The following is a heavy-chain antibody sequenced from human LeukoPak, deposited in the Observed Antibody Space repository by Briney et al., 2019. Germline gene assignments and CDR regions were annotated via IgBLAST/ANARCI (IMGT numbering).Heavy chain of an antibody. CDR1: GFTFRSYG. V-gene: IGHV3-33*01. CDR3: ARVAGHDIRGLITYYFDG. Sequence: GGSLRLSCAASGFTFRSYGMQWVRQAPGKGLEWVAIIWYDGSKKYYADSVKGRFTISRDNSKNTLYLQMNSLRAEDTAVYYCARVAGHDIRGLITYYFDGWGQGTLVTVSS. CDR2: IWYDGSKK. D-gene: IGHD3-10*01. J-gene: IGHJ4*02.